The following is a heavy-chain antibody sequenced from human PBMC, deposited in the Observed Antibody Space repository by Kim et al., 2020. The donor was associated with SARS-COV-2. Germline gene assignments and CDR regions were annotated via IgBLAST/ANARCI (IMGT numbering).Heavy chain of an antibody. CDR3: ARGRARVAFDP. D-gene: IGHD5-12*01. CDR2: IYYSGST. V-gene: IGHV4-59*01. J-gene: IGHJ5*02. CDR1: GGSISSYY. Sequence: SETLSLTCTVSGGSISSYYWSWIRQPPGKGLEWIGYIYYSGSTNYNPSLKSRVTISVDTSKNQFSLKLSSVTAADTAVYYCARGRARVAFDPWGQGTLVTVSS.